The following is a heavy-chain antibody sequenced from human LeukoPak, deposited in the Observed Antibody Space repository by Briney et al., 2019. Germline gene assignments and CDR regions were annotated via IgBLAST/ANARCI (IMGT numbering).Heavy chain of an antibody. CDR3: ARVTMVRETNWFDP. D-gene: IGHD3-10*01. V-gene: IGHV1-18*01. J-gene: IGHJ5*02. CDR1: GYTFTSYG. Sequence: GAPVKVSCKASGYTFTSYGISWVRQAPGQGLEWMGWISAYNGNTNYAQKLQGRVTMTTDTSTSTAYMELRSLRSDDTAVYYCARVTMVRETNWFDPWGQGTLVTVSS. CDR2: ISAYNGNT.